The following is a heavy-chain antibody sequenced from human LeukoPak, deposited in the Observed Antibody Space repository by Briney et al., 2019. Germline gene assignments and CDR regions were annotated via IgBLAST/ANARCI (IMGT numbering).Heavy chain of an antibody. J-gene: IGHJ5*02. CDR3: AKDRTGTTGRDWLDP. D-gene: IGHD1-1*01. V-gene: IGHV3-23*01. Sequence: GGSLRLSCAASGFTFNTYGMHWVRQAPAKGLEWVSAISGSGDSTYYADSVKGRFTISRDNSKNTLYLHLTSLRAEDTAVYYCAKDRTGTTGRDWLDPWGQGTLVTVSS. CDR2: ISGSGDST. CDR1: GFTFNTYG.